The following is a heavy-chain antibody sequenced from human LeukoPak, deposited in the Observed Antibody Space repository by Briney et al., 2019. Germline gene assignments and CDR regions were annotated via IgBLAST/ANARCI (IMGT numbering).Heavy chain of an antibody. Sequence: GGSLRLSCAASGFTFSSYWMSWVRQAPGKGLEWVANIKQDGSEKCYVDSVKGRFTISRDNVKNSLYLQMNSLRAEDTAVYYCARDPRYGGSYLSDYWGQGTLVTVSS. CDR3: ARDPRYGGSYLSDY. D-gene: IGHD4-23*01. J-gene: IGHJ4*02. V-gene: IGHV3-7*01. CDR1: GFTFSSYW. CDR2: IKQDGSEK.